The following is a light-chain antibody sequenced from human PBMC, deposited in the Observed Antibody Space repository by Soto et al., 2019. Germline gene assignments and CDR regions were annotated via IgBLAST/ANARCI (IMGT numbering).Light chain of an antibody. CDR3: MRSIHWPLT. CDR1: HSLVASDGNTY. J-gene: IGKJ4*02. Sequence: VVMTQSPLSLPGILGQSASISCRSSHSLVASDGNTYLNWLQQRPGQSPRRLIYQVSNRESVGPERLSGSGSGPYLALKIMGVEAEGGRGYYGMRSIHWPLTFRGETKVEI. V-gene: IGKV2-30*01. CDR2: QVS.